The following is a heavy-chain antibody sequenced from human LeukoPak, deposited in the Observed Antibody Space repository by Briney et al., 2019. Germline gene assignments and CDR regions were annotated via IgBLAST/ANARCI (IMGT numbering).Heavy chain of an antibody. Sequence: GGSLRLSCAASGFTFNNYIMNWVRQAPGKGLEWVSSISSSSDYIYYADSVKGRFTISRDNAKNSLYLQMNSLRAEDMAVYYCAREGGNGWYSGWFDPWGQGILVTVSS. V-gene: IGHV3-21*01. CDR1: GFTFNNYI. J-gene: IGHJ5*02. D-gene: IGHD6-19*01. CDR3: AREGGNGWYSGWFDP. CDR2: ISSSSDYI.